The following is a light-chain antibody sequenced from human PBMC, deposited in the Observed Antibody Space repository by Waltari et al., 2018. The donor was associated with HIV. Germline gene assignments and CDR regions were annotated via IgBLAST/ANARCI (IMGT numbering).Light chain of an antibody. CDR1: QSVSTS. CDR2: GAS. Sequence: ELVMTQSPATLSVSPVERASLSCRASQSVSTSVAWYQQKPGQPPRLLIHGASVRATGIPARFSGSGSGTEFTLTISSLQSEDFAVYYCQQYNLWPPYTFGQGTRLDI. CDR3: QQYNLWPPYT. V-gene: IGKV3-15*01. J-gene: IGKJ2*01.